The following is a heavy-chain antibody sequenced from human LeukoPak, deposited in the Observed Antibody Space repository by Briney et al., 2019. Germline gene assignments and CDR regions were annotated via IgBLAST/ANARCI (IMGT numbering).Heavy chain of an antibody. CDR2: ISGSGGST. CDR3: APPGDIVAGKDY. V-gene: IGHV3-23*01. D-gene: IGHD5-12*01. J-gene: IGHJ4*02. Sequence: PGGSLRLSCAASGFTLTSYAMSWVRQAPGKGLEWVSAISGSGGSTYYADSVKGRFTISRDNSKNTLYLQMNSLRAEDTAVYYCAPPGDIVAGKDYWGQGTLVTVSS. CDR1: GFTLTSYA.